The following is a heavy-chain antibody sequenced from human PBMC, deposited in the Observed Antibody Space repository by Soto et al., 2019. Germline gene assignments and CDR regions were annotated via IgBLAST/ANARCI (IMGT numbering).Heavy chain of an antibody. CDR1: GYTFTSYA. Sequence: ASVKVSCKASGYTFTSYAIHWVRQAPGQRLEWMGWINAGNGNTKYSQKFQGRVTITRDTSASTAYMELSSLRSQDTAVYYCARVLGVAKGDYWGQGTLVTVSS. CDR3: ARVLGVAKGDY. CDR2: INAGNGNT. D-gene: IGHD3-3*01. J-gene: IGHJ4*02. V-gene: IGHV1-3*01.